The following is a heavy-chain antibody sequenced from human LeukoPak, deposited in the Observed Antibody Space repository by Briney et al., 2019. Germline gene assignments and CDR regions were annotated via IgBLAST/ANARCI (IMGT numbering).Heavy chain of an antibody. CDR2: ISAYNGNT. J-gene: IGHJ5*02. CDR1: GYTFTSYG. D-gene: IGHD2-2*01. CDR3: ASVHCSSTSRYLGWFDP. Sequence: GASVNVSCKASGYTFTSYGISWVRQAPGQGLEWMGWISAYNGNTNYAQKLQGRVTMTTDTSTSTAYMELRSLRSDDTAVYYCASVHCSSTSRYLGWFDPWGQGTLVTVSS. V-gene: IGHV1-18*01.